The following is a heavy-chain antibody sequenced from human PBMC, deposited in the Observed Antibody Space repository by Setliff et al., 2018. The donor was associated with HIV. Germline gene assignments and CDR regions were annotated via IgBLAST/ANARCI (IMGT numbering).Heavy chain of an antibody. J-gene: IGHJ3*02. V-gene: IGHV1-69*13. CDR1: GGTFSSYA. D-gene: IGHD2-15*01. Sequence: ASVKVSCKASGGTFSSYAMSWVRQAPGQGLEWMGGIIPIFGTANYAQKFRGRVTITADESTSTAYMELSSLRSEDTAVYYCARVRGNGINDAFDIWGQGTMVTVSS. CDR3: ARVRGNGINDAFDI. CDR2: IIPIFGTA.